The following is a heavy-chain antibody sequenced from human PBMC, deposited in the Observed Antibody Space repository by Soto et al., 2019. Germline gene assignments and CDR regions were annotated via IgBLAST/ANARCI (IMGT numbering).Heavy chain of an antibody. V-gene: IGHV1-69*02. CDR2: IIPILGIA. CDR1: GGTFSSYT. CDR3: ARGSGGEWFGEPHDAFDI. D-gene: IGHD3-10*01. Sequence: QVQLVQSGAEVKKPGSSVKVSCKASGGTFSSYTISWVRQAPGQGLEWMGRIIPILGIANYAQKFQGRVTITADKSTSTAYMELSSLRSEDTAVYYCARGSGGEWFGEPHDAFDIWGQGTMVTVSS. J-gene: IGHJ3*02.